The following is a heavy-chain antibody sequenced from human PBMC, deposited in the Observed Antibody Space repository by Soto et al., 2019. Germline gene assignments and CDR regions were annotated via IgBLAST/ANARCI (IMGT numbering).Heavy chain of an antibody. Sequence: PSETLSLTCTVSGGSIISGDYYWNWIRQPPGRGLEWIGEITHSGGTNYNPSLKNRVTISVDASMNQFSLKLNSVTAADTAVYYCARGLLKYSNYIYGSWGQGSLVTVSS. V-gene: IGHV4-34*01. CDR1: GGSIISGDYY. J-gene: IGHJ5*02. CDR3: ARGLLKYSNYIYGS. CDR2: ITHSGGT. D-gene: IGHD4-4*01.